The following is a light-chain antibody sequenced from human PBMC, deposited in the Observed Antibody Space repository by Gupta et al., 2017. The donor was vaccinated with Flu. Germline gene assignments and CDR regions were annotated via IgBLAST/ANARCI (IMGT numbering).Light chain of an antibody. Sequence: QSVLTQPPSVSGAPGQRVTISCTGSSSNIGGGYDVHWYQQFPGTVPKLLIYGDSNRPSGVPDRFSGSKSGTSASLAITGLQAEDEADYHCQSYDSSLSGSVVFGGGTKLT. CDR2: GDS. V-gene: IGLV1-40*01. CDR1: SSNIGGGYD. J-gene: IGLJ2*01. CDR3: QSYDSSLSGSVV.